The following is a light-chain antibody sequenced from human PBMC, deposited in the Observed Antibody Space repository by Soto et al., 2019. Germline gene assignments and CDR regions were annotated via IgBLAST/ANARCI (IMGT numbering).Light chain of an antibody. CDR3: QQYNNWWT. Sequence: ITQSPSTLSFSPGERATLSCRASQSVSSNLAWYQQRPGQAPRLLIYGASTRATGIPARFSGSGSGTEFTLTISSLQSEDFAVYYCQQYNNWWTFGQGTKVDIK. J-gene: IGKJ1*01. CDR1: QSVSSN. V-gene: IGKV3-15*01. CDR2: GAS.